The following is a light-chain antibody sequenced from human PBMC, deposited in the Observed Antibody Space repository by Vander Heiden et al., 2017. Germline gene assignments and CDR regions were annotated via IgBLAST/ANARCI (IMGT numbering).Light chain of an antibody. CDR3: ETWDTSLSAEV. CDR1: SSNIGNNY. V-gene: IGLV1-51*01. CDR2: DND. J-gene: IGLJ3*02. Sequence: QSVLTQPPSVSAAPGQKDTISCSGSSSNIGNNYVSWFQQLPGTAPKLLIYDNDQRPSGIPDRFSASKSGTSATLAITGLQTGDEADYYCETWDTSLSAEVFGGGTKLTVL.